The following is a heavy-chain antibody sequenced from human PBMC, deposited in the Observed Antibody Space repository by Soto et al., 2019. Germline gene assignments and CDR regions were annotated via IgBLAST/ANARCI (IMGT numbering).Heavy chain of an antibody. J-gene: IGHJ6*02. CDR1: GFTFSRYS. CDR2: ISSSGSPK. Sequence: GGPLRLSCAASGFTFSRYSMNWVRQAPGKGLEWVSYISSSGSPKYYADSVKGRFTISRDNAKNSLYLQMNSLRDEDTAVYYCARVYSYGMDVWGQGTTVTVSS. D-gene: IGHD2-8*01. CDR3: ARVYSYGMDV. V-gene: IGHV3-48*02.